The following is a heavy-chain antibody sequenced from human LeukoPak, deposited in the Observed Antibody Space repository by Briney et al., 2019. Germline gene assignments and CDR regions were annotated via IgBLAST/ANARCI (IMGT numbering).Heavy chain of an antibody. J-gene: IGHJ6*03. D-gene: IGHD6-19*01. CDR2: INHSGST. V-gene: IGHV4-34*01. CDR1: GGSFSGYY. CDR3: ARQSMWYSNGWYDLQPMDG. Sequence: SETLSLTCAVYGGSFSGYYWSWIRQPPGKGLEWIGEINHSGSTNYNPSLKSRLTISVDTTKNQFSMKLSSVTAADTAVYDCARQSMWYSNGWYDLQPMDGWGKGTTVTISS.